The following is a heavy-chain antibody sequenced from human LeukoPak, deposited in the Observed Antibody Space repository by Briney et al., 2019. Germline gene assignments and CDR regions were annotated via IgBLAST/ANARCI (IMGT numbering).Heavy chain of an antibody. CDR1: GGSISSSPYY. V-gene: IGHV4-39*07. Sequence: PSETLSLTCTVSGGSISSSPYYWGWIRQPPGKGLEWIGSIYYSGTTHYSPSLESRVTISVDTSKNQFSLKLSSVTAADTAVYYCARGRRDSSSWYFDYWGQGTLVTVSS. D-gene: IGHD6-13*01. CDR2: IYYSGTT. J-gene: IGHJ4*02. CDR3: ARGRRDSSSWYFDY.